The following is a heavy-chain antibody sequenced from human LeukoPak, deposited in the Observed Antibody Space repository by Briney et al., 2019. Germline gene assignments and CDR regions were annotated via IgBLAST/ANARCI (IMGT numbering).Heavy chain of an antibody. J-gene: IGHJ4*02. Sequence: GGSLILSCAASGFTFSGYWIHWVRQAPVKGLEWVSRVNSDGSRTDYAGSVKGRFTISRDNAKNTLYLHMHSLRPEDTAVYYCTRSPYSSSWTFEYWGQGTLVSVPS. CDR2: VNSDGSRT. CDR3: TRSPYSSSWTFEY. V-gene: IGHV3-74*01. D-gene: IGHD6-13*01. CDR1: GFTFSGYW.